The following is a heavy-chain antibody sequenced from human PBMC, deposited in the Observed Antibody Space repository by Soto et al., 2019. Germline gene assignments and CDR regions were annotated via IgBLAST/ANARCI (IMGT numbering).Heavy chain of an antibody. CDR2: IVPIFETL. D-gene: IGHD6-19*01. CDR3: VVMGNVAVSNPRSFDY. CDR1: GATFSGYA. J-gene: IGHJ4*02. Sequence: QVQLVQSGAEVKKPGSSVKVSCKASGATFSGYAINWVRQAPGQGLEWLGRIVPIFETLNYAERFQGRVANTADESTTTVYMERNNLTHEDTAVYYCVVMGNVAVSNPRSFDYWGQGTQVTVSS. V-gene: IGHV1-69*18.